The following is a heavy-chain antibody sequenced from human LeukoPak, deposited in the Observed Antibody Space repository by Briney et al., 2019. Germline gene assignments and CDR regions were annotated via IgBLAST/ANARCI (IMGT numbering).Heavy chain of an antibody. Sequence: GGSLRLSCAASGFTFSSYWMHWVRQAPGKGLVWVSRINSDGSSTSYADSVKGRFTISRDNAKNTLYLQMNSLRAEDTAVYYCASSYDGSGSYYSYYGMDVWGKGTTVTVSS. CDR2: INSDGSST. CDR3: ASSYDGSGSYYSYYGMDV. CDR1: GFTFSSYW. D-gene: IGHD3-10*01. V-gene: IGHV3-74*01. J-gene: IGHJ6*04.